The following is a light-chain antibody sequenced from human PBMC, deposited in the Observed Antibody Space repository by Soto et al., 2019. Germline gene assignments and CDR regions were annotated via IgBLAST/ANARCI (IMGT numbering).Light chain of an antibody. CDR2: AAS. J-gene: IGKJ5*01. CDR3: QQRYSTPPT. V-gene: IGKV1-39*01. Sequence: DIQMPQSPSSLSASVGDRVTITCRASQSISSYLNWYQQKPGKAPKLLIYAASSLQSVVPSRFSGSGSGTDFTLTISSLQPEDFETYYCQQRYSTPPTFGQGTRLEIK. CDR1: QSISSY.